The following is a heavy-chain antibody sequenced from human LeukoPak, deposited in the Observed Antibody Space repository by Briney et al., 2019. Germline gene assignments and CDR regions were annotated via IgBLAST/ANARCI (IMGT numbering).Heavy chain of an antibody. CDR2: IYYSGST. Sequence: SETLSLTCTVSGGSISSTSYYWGWIRQPPGKGLEWIGSIYYSGSTYYNPSLKSRVTISVDTSTKQFSLKLISVTAADTAVYYCARQASSGWYDYWGQGTLVTVSS. J-gene: IGHJ4*02. CDR1: GGSISSTSYY. D-gene: IGHD6-19*01. V-gene: IGHV4-39*01. CDR3: ARQASSGWYDY.